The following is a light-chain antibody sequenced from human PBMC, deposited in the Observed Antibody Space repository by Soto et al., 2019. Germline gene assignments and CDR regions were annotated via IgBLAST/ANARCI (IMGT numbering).Light chain of an antibody. J-gene: IGKJ1*01. CDR1: QSISSW. CDR3: QQYNSYRRT. CDR2: KAS. V-gene: IGKV1-5*03. Sequence: DIQMTQSPSTLSVSVGERVTITCRASQSISSWLTWYQQKPGKAPKLLIYKASSLESGVPSRFSGSGSGTEFTLTISSLQPDDFATYYCQQYNSYRRTFGQGTKVEIK.